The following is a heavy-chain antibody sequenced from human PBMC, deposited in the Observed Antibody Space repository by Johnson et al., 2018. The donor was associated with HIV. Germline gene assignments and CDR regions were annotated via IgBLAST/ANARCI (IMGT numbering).Heavy chain of an antibody. V-gene: IGHV3-15*01. CDR3: TTAIVIDAFDI. CDR2: IKRKIEGETK. J-gene: IGHJ3*02. D-gene: IGHD3-16*02. CDR1: GFTFSNVW. Sequence: VQLVESGGGLVQPGGSLRLSCGASGFTFSNVWMTWVRQAPGKGLEWVGRIKRKIEGETKDYAAPVKGRFTISRDDSKNTLYLQMNSLTTEDTAVYYCTTAIVIDAFDIWGQGTMVTVSS.